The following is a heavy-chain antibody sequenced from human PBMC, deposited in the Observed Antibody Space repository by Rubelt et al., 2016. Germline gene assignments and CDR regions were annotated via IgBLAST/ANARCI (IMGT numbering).Heavy chain of an antibody. V-gene: IGHV4-39*01. D-gene: IGHD1-26*01. Sequence: QLQLQESGPGLVKPSETLSLTCTVSGGSISSSSYYWGWIRQPPGKGLEWIGSIYYSGSTYYNPSLKSRVTYSVDTCKNTFSLKLGCVTAADTAVYYCARGSVSGIVGATADFDYWGQGTLVTVSS. CDR2: IYYSGST. CDR1: GGSISSSSYY. J-gene: IGHJ4*02. CDR3: ARGSVSGIVGATADFDY.